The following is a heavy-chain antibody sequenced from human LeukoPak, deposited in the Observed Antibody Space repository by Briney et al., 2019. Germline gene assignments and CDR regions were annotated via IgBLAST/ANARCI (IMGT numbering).Heavy chain of an antibody. CDR1: GFTFSSYG. Sequence: GGSLRLSCAASGFTFSSYGMSWVRQAPGKGLEWVSAISGSGGSTYYADSVKGRFTISRDNSKNTLYLQMNSLRADDTAAYYCAKLLNDYGDYYFDSWGQGTLVTVSS. D-gene: IGHD4-17*01. CDR2: ISGSGGST. CDR3: AKLLNDYGDYYFDS. V-gene: IGHV3-23*01. J-gene: IGHJ4*02.